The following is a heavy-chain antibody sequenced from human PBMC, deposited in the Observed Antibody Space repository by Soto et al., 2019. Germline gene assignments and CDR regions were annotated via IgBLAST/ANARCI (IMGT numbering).Heavy chain of an antibody. CDR2: ISSSSSYI. J-gene: IGHJ6*02. V-gene: IGHV3-21*01. Sequence: PGGSLRLSCAASGFTFSSYSMNWVRQAPGKGLEWVSSISSSSSYIYYADSVKGRFTISRDNAKSSLYLQMNSLRAEDTAVYYCARLGCSSTSCYLPYGMDVWGQGTTVTVSS. CDR3: ARLGCSSTSCYLPYGMDV. D-gene: IGHD2-2*01. CDR1: GFTFSSYS.